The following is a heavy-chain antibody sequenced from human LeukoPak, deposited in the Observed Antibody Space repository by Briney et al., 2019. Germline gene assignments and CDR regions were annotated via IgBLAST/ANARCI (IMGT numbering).Heavy chain of an antibody. Sequence: GGSLRLSCAASGFTFSSYAMSWVRQAPGKGLEWVSAISGSGGSTYYADSVKGRFTISRDNSKNTLYLQMNSLRAEDTAVYYCAKDLRYFDVYYYYGMDVWGQGTTVTVSS. CDR2: ISGSGGST. D-gene: IGHD3-9*01. J-gene: IGHJ6*02. V-gene: IGHV3-23*01. CDR1: GFTFSSYA. CDR3: AKDLRYFDVYYYYGMDV.